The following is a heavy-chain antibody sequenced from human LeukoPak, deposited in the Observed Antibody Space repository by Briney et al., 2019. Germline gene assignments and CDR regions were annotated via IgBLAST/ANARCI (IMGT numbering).Heavy chain of an antibody. D-gene: IGHD5-12*01. V-gene: IGHV4-39*02. CDR3: ARDRDGYNIVYFDY. CDR1: GVSISNYY. CDR2: IYYSGTT. Sequence: PSETLSLTCTVSGVSISNYYWNWIRQPPGKGLEWIGSIYYSGTTYYNPSLKSRVTISVDTSKNQFSLKLSSVTAADTAVYFCARDRDGYNIVYFDYWGQGTLVTVSS. J-gene: IGHJ4*02.